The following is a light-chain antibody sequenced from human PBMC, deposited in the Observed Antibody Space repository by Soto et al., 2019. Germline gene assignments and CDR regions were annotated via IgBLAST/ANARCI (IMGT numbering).Light chain of an antibody. CDR2: EIS. J-gene: IGLJ2*01. CDR1: SSDVGGYKY. V-gene: IGLV2-14*01. Sequence: QPVLTQPASVSGSPGQSITISCTGVSSDVGGYKYVSWYQQHPGKAPKVMIYEISKRPSGVSDRFSGSKTGKTASLTISGLQAEDEADYYCSSYTSINKVFGGGTQLTVL. CDR3: SSYTSINKV.